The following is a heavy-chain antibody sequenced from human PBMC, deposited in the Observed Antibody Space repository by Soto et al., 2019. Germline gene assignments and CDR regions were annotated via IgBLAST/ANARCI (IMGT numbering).Heavy chain of an antibody. CDR1: GYTFTGYY. V-gene: IGHV1-2*02. CDR2: INPNSGGT. Sequence: GASVKVSCKASGYTFTGYYMHWVRQAPGQGLEWMGWINPNSGGTNYAQKFQGRVTMTRDTSISTAYMELSRLRSDDTAVYYCARDYYGSGSYYPYYFDYWGQGTLVTVSS. CDR3: ARDYYGSGSYYPYYFDY. J-gene: IGHJ4*02. D-gene: IGHD3-10*01.